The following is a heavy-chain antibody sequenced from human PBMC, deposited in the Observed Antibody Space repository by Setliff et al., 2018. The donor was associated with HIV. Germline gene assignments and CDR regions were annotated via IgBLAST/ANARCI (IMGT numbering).Heavy chain of an antibody. D-gene: IGHD6-19*01. V-gene: IGHV1-69*05. CDR1: GGTFSSYG. CDR3: ARVAHSSSYHYYGMDV. J-gene: IGHJ6*02. CDR2: IIPMFGTG. Sequence: SVKVSCKASGGTFSSYGISWVRQAPGQGLEWMGAIIPMFGTGFYAQKFQGRVTITTDESRTTSYMELISLRFEDTAVYFCARVAHSSSYHYYGMDVWGQGTTVTVSS.